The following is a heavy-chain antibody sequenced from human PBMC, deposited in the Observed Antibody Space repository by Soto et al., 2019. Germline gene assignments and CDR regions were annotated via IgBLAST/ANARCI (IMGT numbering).Heavy chain of an antibody. CDR1: GFTFSSYA. Sequence: QVQLVESGGGVVQPGRSLRLSCAASGFTFSSYAMHWVRQAPGKGLEWVAVISYDGSNKYYADSVKGRFTISRDNSKNPLYLQMNSLRAEDTAVYYCARDTEMDDGGFDPWGQGTLVTVSS. CDR3: ARDTEMDDGGFDP. J-gene: IGHJ5*02. V-gene: IGHV3-30-3*01. D-gene: IGHD4-17*01. CDR2: ISYDGSNK.